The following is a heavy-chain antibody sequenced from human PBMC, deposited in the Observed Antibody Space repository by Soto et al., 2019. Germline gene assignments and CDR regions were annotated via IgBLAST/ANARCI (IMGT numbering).Heavy chain of an antibody. D-gene: IGHD5-18*01. Sequence: SVKVSCKASGGTFSSYTITWVRQAPGQGLEWMGGIIPILGTTNYAQKFQGRVTISADASTGTAYMELNSLRSEDTALYYCASRWGYSYGSGGYFDLWGRGTLVTVSS. J-gene: IGHJ2*01. V-gene: IGHV1-69*13. CDR1: GGTFSSYT. CDR2: IIPILGTT. CDR3: ASRWGYSYGSGGYFDL.